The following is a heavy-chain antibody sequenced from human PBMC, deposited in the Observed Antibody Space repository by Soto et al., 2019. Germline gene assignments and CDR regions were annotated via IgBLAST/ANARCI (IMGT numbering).Heavy chain of an antibody. CDR3: ARGGREVPRTPYHT. CDR1: GYTFTDYY. Sequence: ASVKISCKASGYTFTDYYLHWLRKAPGQGLEWMGWINPNVGGTNYARKFQGRVTMTRETSISTVYMKLTSLRPDDTAIYYCARGGREVPRTPYHTWGQRTRVTXS. V-gene: IGHV1-2*02. D-gene: IGHD3-16*01. J-gene: IGHJ5*02. CDR2: INPNVGGT.